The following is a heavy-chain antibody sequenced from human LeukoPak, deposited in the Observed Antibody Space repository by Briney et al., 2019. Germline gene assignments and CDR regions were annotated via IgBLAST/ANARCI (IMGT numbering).Heavy chain of an antibody. Sequence: GGSLRLSCAASGFTFSSYAMGWVRQAPGKGLEWVANIRQDGDTKYYVDSVKGRFTISRDNAMNSLYLQMNGLRAEDTAIYYCARSLPYGTTWYGRSDFWGQGTLVTVSS. J-gene: IGHJ4*02. CDR1: GFTFSSYA. CDR2: IRQDGDTK. V-gene: IGHV3-7*03. D-gene: IGHD6-13*01. CDR3: ARSLPYGTTWYGRSDF.